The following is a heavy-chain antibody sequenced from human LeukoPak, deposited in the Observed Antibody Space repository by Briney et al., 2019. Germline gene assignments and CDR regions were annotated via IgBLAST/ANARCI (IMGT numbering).Heavy chain of an antibody. J-gene: IGHJ4*02. CDR3: ARRAFGTSDNCGGDCSYFDY. D-gene: IGHD2-21*02. Sequence: AGGSLRLSCAASGFTFSSYAMSWVRQAPGKGLEWVSAISGSGENTNYADSVKGRFTMSRDNSRNMLYLQMNSLRDEDTAKYYCARRAFGTSDNCGGDCSYFDYWGQGTLVTVSS. CDR2: ISGSGENT. CDR1: GFTFSSYA. V-gene: IGHV3-23*01.